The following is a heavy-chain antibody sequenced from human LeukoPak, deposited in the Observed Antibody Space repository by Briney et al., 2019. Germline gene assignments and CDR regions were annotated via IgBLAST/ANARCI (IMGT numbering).Heavy chain of an antibody. Sequence: PGGSLRLSCAASGFTFDDYAMHWVRQAPGKGLEWVAHITWNSGIIGYADSVKGRFTISRDNAKNSLYLQMNSLRVEDTAVYYCARDTAGCDYWGQGTLVTVSS. CDR2: ITWNSGII. CDR1: GFTFDDYA. D-gene: IGHD6-25*01. V-gene: IGHV3-9*01. CDR3: ARDTAGCDY. J-gene: IGHJ4*02.